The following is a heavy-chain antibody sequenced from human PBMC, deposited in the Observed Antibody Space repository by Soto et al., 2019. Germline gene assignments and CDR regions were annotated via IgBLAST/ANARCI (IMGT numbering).Heavy chain of an antibody. J-gene: IGHJ4*02. CDR2: MNPNSGNT. CDR1: GYTFTSYD. V-gene: IGHV1-8*01. D-gene: IGHD6-19*01. Sequence: QVQLVQSGAEVKKPGASVKVSCKASGYTFTSYDVNWVRQATGQGLEGMGWMNPNSGNTGYAQKFQGRVPRTRNTSISTAYIELSSLRSEDTAVYYCASSGSGWYLYWGQGTLVTVSS. CDR3: ASSGSGWYLY.